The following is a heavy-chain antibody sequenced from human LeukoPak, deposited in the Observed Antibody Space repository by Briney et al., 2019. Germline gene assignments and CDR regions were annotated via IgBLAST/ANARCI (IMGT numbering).Heavy chain of an antibody. CDR2: ISSRSGTI. Sequence: GGSLRLSCAASGFTFNTHIMNWVRQAPGRGLEWVAYISSRSGTIYYADSVRGRSTISRDNAKNSLYLQMNSLRAEDTAVYYCAREYELPSSSPYFDYWGQGTLVTVSS. CDR1: GFTFNTHI. CDR3: AREYELPSSSPYFDY. D-gene: IGHD2-2*01. V-gene: IGHV3-48*01. J-gene: IGHJ4*02.